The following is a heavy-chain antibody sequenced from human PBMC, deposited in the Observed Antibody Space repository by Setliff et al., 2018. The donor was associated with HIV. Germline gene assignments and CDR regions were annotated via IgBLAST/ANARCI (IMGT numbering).Heavy chain of an antibody. CDR1: GVTISSHF. Sequence: PSETLSLTCSVSGVTISSHFWTWIRQPAGKGLEWIGYITYSGSAYYNPSLKSRVTISIDTSNNQISLRLSSVTAADTAMYYCVRDDYGYNGKGFDYWGPGTLVTVSS. V-gene: IGHV4-59*06. D-gene: IGHD4-17*01. CDR3: VRDDYGYNGKGFDY. CDR2: ITYSGSA. J-gene: IGHJ4*02.